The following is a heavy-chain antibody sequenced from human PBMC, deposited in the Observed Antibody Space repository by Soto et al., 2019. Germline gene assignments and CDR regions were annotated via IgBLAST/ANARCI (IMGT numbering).Heavy chain of an antibody. Sequence: EVKLLESGGGLAPPGGSLRLSCVGSGFTFDRYDISWVRQAPGERLQWIEAISGSADGTDYAHSVRGRFTISRDNAKKTVHLQMDSLRVEDTAVYFCAKDTVGGYSFWSGYYSDGLDVWGQGTLVTV. D-gene: IGHD3-3*01. CDR2: ISGSADGT. CDR1: GFTFDRYD. CDR3: AKDTVGGYSFWSGYYSDGLDV. V-gene: IGHV3-23*01. J-gene: IGHJ3*01.